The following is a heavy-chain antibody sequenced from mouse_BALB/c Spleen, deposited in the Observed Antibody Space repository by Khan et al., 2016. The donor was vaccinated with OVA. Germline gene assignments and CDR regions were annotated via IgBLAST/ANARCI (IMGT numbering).Heavy chain of an antibody. CDR1: GFSLTSYG. CDR3: ARLEDI. D-gene: IGHD1-3*01. Sequence: QVQLQQSGPGLVAPSQSLSITCTVSGFSLTSYGVHWVRQPPGKGLEWLGVIWACGSTNYNSALMSRLSISKDNSKSQVFLKMNSLQTKDTAMYYCARLEDIWGQGTTLTVSS. V-gene: IGHV2-9*02. CDR2: IWACGST. J-gene: IGHJ2*01.